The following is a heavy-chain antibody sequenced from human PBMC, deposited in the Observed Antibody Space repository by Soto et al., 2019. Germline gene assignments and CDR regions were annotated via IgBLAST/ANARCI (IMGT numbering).Heavy chain of an antibody. D-gene: IGHD3-9*01. CDR1: GFTFSTYG. CDR3: ASEGSDVLIGPLWFDP. J-gene: IGHJ5*02. V-gene: IGHV3-33*01. Sequence: PGGSLRLSCAASGFTFSTYGMHWVRQAPGKGLEWVAVIWYDGSQKYYAGSAKGRFTISRDNSKNTVYLQMKSLRAEDTAVYYCASEGSDVLIGPLWFDPRGQGTQVTVSS. CDR2: IWYDGSQK.